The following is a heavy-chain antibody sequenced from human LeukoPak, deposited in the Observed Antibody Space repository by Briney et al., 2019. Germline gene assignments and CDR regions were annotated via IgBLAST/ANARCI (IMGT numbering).Heavy chain of an antibody. J-gene: IGHJ4*02. Sequence: PGGSLRLSCAASGFTFSSYSMNGVSQAPGKGLEWVSSISSSSSYIYYADSVKGRFTISRDNAKNSLYLQMNSLRAEDTAVYYCARGGCGGDCFDYWGQGTLVTVSS. V-gene: IGHV3-21*01. CDR2: ISSSSSYI. CDR3: ARGGCGGDCFDY. CDR1: GFTFSSYS. D-gene: IGHD2-21*01.